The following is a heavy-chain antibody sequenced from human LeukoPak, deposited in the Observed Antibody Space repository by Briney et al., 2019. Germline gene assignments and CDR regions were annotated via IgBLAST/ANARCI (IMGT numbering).Heavy chain of an antibody. CDR3: ARLLGTVTTYYC. Sequence: PGGSLRLSCEATGFTFSRNWMSWVRQAPGKGLDWVAGIDPIGSQKYYVDSVRGRFTITRDNTKNSLYLQMTSLGAEDTAVYYCARLLGTVTTYYCWGQGTLVTVSS. J-gene: IGHJ4*02. CDR1: GFTFSRNW. D-gene: IGHD2/OR15-2a*01. V-gene: IGHV3-7*01. CDR2: IDPIGSQK.